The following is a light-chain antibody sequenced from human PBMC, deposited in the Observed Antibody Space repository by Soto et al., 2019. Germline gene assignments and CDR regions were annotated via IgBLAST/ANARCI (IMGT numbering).Light chain of an antibody. J-gene: IGKJ1*01. CDR2: GAS. Sequence: EIAMTQSPATLSVSPGERATLSCRASQSVSSSVAWYQQRPGQAPRLLIYGASTRTTGIPARFSASGSRTEFTLTISSLQSEDFAVYYCQQYYDSPRTFGRGTKVEI. CDR3: QQYYDSPRT. V-gene: IGKV3-15*01. CDR1: QSVSSS.